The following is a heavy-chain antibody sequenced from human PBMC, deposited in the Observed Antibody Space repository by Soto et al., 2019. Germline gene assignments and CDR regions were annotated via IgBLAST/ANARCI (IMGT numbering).Heavy chain of an antibody. Sequence: SVKVSFKASGGTFSSYAISWVRQAPGQGLEWMGGIIPIFGTANYAQKFQGRVTITADESTSTAYMELSSLRSDDTAVYYCARAPPSSWSFDYWGQGTLVTVSS. D-gene: IGHD6-13*01. CDR1: GGTFSSYA. V-gene: IGHV1-69*13. CDR2: IIPIFGTA. CDR3: ARAPPSSWSFDY. J-gene: IGHJ4*02.